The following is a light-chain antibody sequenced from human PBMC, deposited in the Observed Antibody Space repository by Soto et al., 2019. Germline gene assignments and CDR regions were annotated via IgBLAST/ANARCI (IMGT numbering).Light chain of an antibody. CDR3: ASKTTSSTVF. V-gene: IGLV2-14*03. J-gene: IGLJ2*01. CDR1: TSDIGAYEH. Sequence: QSALTQPSSMSGSPGQSITISCTGTTSDIGAYEHVSWYQQRPGRAPKVLIYDVRIRPSEVSNRFSGSKSGDTASLTISGLQAGDEAVYYCASKTTSSTVFFGGGTKVTVL. CDR2: DVR.